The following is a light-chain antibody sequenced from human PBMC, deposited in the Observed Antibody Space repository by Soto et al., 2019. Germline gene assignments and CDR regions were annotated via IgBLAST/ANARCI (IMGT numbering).Light chain of an antibody. CDR3: QQYINWPQGT. J-gene: IGKJ1*01. CDR2: GAS. V-gene: IGKV3-15*01. CDR1: QGVSSN. Sequence: EVVMTQSPVTLSVSPGERATLSCRASQGVSSNLAWYQQKPGQAPRLLIYGASTRATGIPARFSGSGSGTEFTLTISSLHSEDFAVYYCQQYINWPQGTFGQGTKVEIK.